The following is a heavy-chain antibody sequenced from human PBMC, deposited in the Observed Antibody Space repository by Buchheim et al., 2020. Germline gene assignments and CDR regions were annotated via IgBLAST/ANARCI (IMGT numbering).Heavy chain of an antibody. Sequence: EVQLVESGGGLVQPGGSLRLSCVASGFTFSPYWMHWVRQAPGKGLVWVSRIGIDGSTTNYADSVKGRVTISRDNVKKKLDMQMDSLRAEDTAVYFCGRGGSNTARGMDVWGQGTT. CDR2: IGIDGSTT. J-gene: IGHJ6*02. D-gene: IGHD5-18*01. V-gene: IGHV3-74*01. CDR1: GFTFSPYW. CDR3: GRGGSNTARGMDV.